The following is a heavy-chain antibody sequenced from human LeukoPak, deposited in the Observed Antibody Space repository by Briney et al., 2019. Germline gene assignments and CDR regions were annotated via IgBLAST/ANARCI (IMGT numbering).Heavy chain of an antibody. J-gene: IGHJ4*02. CDR2: ISFDETKK. D-gene: IGHD2/OR15-2a*01. Sequence: GGSLRLSCAASGFSFSKYAMHWVRQAPGKGLEWVAVISFDETKKYYADSVKGRFTISRDNSNNTLFLQMNSLKTEDTAVYFCVRMKVIKGASLDYWGQGSLVTVSS. CDR1: GFSFSKYA. V-gene: IGHV3-30-3*01. CDR3: VRMKVIKGASLDY.